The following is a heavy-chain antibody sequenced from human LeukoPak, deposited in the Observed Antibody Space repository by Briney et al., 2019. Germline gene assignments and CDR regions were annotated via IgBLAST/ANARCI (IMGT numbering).Heavy chain of an antibody. V-gene: IGHV3-30-3*01. CDR2: ISYDGSNK. Sequence: GGSLRLSCAASGFTFSSYAMHWVRQAPGKGLEWVAVISYDGSNKYYADSVKGRFTISRDNSKNTLYLQMNSLRAEDTAVYYCASIPAAECYWGQGTLVTVSS. J-gene: IGHJ4*02. D-gene: IGHD6-13*01. CDR3: ASIPAAECY. CDR1: GFTFSSYA.